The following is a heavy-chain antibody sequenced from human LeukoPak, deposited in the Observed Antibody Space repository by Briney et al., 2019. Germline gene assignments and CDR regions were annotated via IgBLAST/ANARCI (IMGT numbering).Heavy chain of an antibody. CDR3: ARDSAHTVVVPAVIPPGLDNWFDP. D-gene: IGHD2-2*01. Sequence: PGGSLRLSCAASGFSFSSFSINWVRQAPGKGLEWVSSITSSGTYIYYADSVKGRFTISRDNARNSLYLQMNSLRAEDTAVYYCARDSAHTVVVPAVIPPGLDNWFDPWGQGTLVTVSS. CDR1: GFSFSSFS. V-gene: IGHV3-21*04. J-gene: IGHJ5*02. CDR2: ITSSGTYI.